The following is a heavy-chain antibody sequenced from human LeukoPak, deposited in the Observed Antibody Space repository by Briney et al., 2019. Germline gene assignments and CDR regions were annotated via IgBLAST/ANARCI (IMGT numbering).Heavy chain of an antibody. CDR2: INANSGTT. CDR3: AKPVSGGLAVTADWFHP. CDR1: GFTFSSYS. V-gene: IGHV3-23*01. J-gene: IGHJ5*01. D-gene: IGHD6-19*01. Sequence: GGSLRLSCAASGFTFSSYSMNWVRQAPGKGLEWVSTINANSGTTSYAASVRGRFNISRDNSKNTLYLQVNTLRADDTATYYCAKPVSGGLAVTADWFHPWGQGTLVVVSS.